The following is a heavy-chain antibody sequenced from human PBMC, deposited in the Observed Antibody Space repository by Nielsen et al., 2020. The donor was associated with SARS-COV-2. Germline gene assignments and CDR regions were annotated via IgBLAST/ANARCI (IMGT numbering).Heavy chain of an antibody. J-gene: IGHJ4*02. D-gene: IGHD5-12*01. CDR3: AKGPDIVATIEEYNFDY. V-gene: IGHV3-9*01. CDR2: ISWNSGSI. CDR1: GFTFDDYA. Sequence: GGSLRLSCAASGFTFDDYAMHWVRQAPGKGLEWVSGISWNSGSIGYADSVKGRFTISRDNAKNSLYLQMNSLRAEDTALYYCAKGPDIVATIEEYNFDYWGQGTLVTVSS.